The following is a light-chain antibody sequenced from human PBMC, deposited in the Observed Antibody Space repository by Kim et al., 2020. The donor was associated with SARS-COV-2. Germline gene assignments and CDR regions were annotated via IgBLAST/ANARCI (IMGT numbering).Light chain of an antibody. CDR3: QQYNDWPLT. J-gene: IGKJ4*01. Sequence: EIVLTQSPATLSVSPGERATLSCRASRSINSKLAWYQQKPGQAPWLLIFGASTRAADIPTRFSGSGSGTEFTLTISSLQSEDFAVYYCQQYNDWPLTFGEGTKVDIK. CDR2: GAS. CDR1: RSINSK. V-gene: IGKV3-15*01.